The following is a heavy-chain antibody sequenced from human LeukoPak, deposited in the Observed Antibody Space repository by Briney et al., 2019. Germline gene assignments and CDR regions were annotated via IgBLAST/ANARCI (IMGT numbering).Heavy chain of an antibody. J-gene: IGHJ4*02. D-gene: IGHD4-4*01. CDR2: IHYSGST. Sequence: PSETLSLTCTVSGGSISRTSYSWSWIRQSPGKGLEWIGSIHYSGSTYYNPSLKSRVTISIDNNQFSLDLTSVTAADTAIYYCAGLLMTTVTVEWGQGSLVTVSS. CDR3: AGLLMTTVTVE. V-gene: IGHV4-39*01. CDR1: GGSISRTSYS.